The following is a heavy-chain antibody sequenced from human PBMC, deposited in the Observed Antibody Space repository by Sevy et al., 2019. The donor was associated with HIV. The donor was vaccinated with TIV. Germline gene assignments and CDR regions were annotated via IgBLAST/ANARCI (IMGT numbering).Heavy chain of an antibody. Sequence: GGSLRLSCAASGFTFSSYGMHWVRQAPGKGLEWVAVISYDGSNKYYADSVKGRFTISRDNSKNTLYLQMNSPRAEDTAVYYCAKENSPLRFLEWSPINYYYYGMDVWGQGTTVTVSS. J-gene: IGHJ6*02. V-gene: IGHV3-30*18. CDR1: GFTFSSYG. CDR3: AKENSPLRFLEWSPINYYYYGMDV. CDR2: ISYDGSNK. D-gene: IGHD3-3*01.